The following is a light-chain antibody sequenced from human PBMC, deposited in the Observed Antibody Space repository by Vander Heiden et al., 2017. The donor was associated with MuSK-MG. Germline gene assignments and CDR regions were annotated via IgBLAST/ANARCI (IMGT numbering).Light chain of an antibody. CDR1: QVIGNS. CDR3: QHFHSAPFS. CDR2: AAS. Sequence: DIQMTQSPSSLSASVGDRVTINCRASQVIGNSLAWYQQKPGRVPKILMYAASTLQSGVPSRFSGSGYGTDFTLTISSLQPEDVATYYCQHFHSAPFSFGHGTKVNIK. J-gene: IGKJ3*01. V-gene: IGKV1-27*01.